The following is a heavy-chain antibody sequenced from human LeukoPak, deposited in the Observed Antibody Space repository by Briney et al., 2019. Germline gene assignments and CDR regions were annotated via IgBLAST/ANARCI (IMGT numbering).Heavy chain of an antibody. V-gene: IGHV3-30*02. Sequence: PGGSLRLSCAASGFTFSNFWMSWVRQAPGKGLEWVSYIAHHGSNKYADSVKGRFTISRDNSKRTLYLQMNSLRADDTAVYYCAKDGSWSCTDWGQGTLVTVSS. CDR1: GFTFSNFW. D-gene: IGHD2-8*02. CDR3: AKDGSWSCTD. J-gene: IGHJ4*02. CDR2: IAHHGSNK.